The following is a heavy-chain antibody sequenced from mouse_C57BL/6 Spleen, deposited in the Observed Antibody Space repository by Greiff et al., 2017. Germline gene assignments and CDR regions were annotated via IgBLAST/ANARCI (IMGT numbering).Heavy chain of an antibody. J-gene: IGHJ2*01. Sequence: DVMLVESGEGLVKPGGSLKLSCAASGFTFSSYAMSWVRQTPEKRLEWVAYISSGGDYIYYAATVKGRFTISRDNARNTLYLQMSSLKSEDTAMYYCTRDESSGPYFDYWGQGTTLTVSS. V-gene: IGHV5-9-1*02. CDR2: ISSGGDYI. CDR1: GFTFSSYA. D-gene: IGHD3-2*02. CDR3: TRDESSGPYFDY.